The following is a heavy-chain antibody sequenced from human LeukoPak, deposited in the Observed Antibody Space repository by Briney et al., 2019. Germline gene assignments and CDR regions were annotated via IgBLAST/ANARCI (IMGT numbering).Heavy chain of an antibody. J-gene: IGHJ4*02. Sequence: SDTLSLTCAVYGGSFSGYYWSWIRQPPGKGLEWIGEINHSGSTNYNPSLKSRVTISVNTSKNQFSLKLSSVTAADTAVYYCARRGDYWGQGTLVTVSS. CDR1: GGSFSGYY. D-gene: IGHD3-16*01. V-gene: IGHV4-34*01. CDR3: ARRGDY. CDR2: INHSGST.